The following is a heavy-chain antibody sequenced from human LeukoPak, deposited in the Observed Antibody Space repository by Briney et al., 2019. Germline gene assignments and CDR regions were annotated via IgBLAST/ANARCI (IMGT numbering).Heavy chain of an antibody. CDR2: IIPIFGTA. J-gene: IGHJ6*03. D-gene: IGHD2-2*02. V-gene: IGHV1-69*05. CDR1: GGTFSSYA. Sequence: SVKVSCKPSGGTFSSYAISWVPQAPGQGLEWMGGIIPIFGTANYAQKFQGRVTITTDESTSTAYMELSSLRSEDTAVYYCALGYCSSTSCYTLYSYYYYMDVWGKGTTVTVSS. CDR3: ALGYCSSTSCYTLYSYYYYMDV.